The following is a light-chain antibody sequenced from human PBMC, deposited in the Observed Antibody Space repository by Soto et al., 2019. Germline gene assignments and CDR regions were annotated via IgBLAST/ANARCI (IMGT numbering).Light chain of an antibody. V-gene: IGKV3-11*01. J-gene: IGKJ1*01. Sequence: EIVLTQSPAILSMSPGERATLSCRASQSVSSYFAWYQQKPGQAPRLLIYDASNRATGVPARFSGSGSGTDFTLPITSLELKDFAVYYGKQLRYWPFSFGQGTKLDIK. CDR1: QSVSSY. CDR2: DAS. CDR3: KQLRYWPFS.